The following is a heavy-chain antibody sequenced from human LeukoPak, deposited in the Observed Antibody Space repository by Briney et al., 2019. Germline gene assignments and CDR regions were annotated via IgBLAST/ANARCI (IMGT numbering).Heavy chain of an antibody. CDR1: GYTLTELS. CDR2: FDPEDGET. D-gene: IGHD3-10*01. J-gene: IGHJ1*01. V-gene: IGHV1-24*01. CDR3: ATSPSNKVRGSSFFQH. Sequence: ASVKVSCKVSGYTLTELSMHWVRQAPGKGLEWMGGFDPEDGETIYAQKFQGRVTMTEDTSTDTAYMELSSLRSEDTAVYYCATSPSNKVRGSSFFQHWGQGTLVTVSS.